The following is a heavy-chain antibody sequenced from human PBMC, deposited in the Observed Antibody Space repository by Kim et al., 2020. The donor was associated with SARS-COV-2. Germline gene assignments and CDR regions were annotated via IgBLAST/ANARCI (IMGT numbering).Heavy chain of an antibody. J-gene: IGHJ4*02. CDR1: GDILTTYY. CDR3: AAERSGDGYFDY. Sequence: ASVKVSCKASGDILTTYYMHWVRQAPGQGLEWMGVINLSDGSRSYSQKFQDRVTMTRDTSTSTVYMELSSLRSEDTAVFYCAAERSGDGYFDYWGQGTPVTVSS. V-gene: IGHV1-46*01. D-gene: IGHD2-15*01. CDR2: INLSDGSR.